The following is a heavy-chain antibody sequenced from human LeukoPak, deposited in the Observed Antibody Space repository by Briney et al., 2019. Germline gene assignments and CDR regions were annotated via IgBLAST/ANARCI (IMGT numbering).Heavy chain of an antibody. CDR2: INHSGST. CDR3: ARGCRGYYDSSGYYYYFDY. V-gene: IGHV4-34*01. CDR1: GGSFSGYY. D-gene: IGHD3-22*01. J-gene: IGHJ4*02. Sequence: SETLSLTCAVYGGSFSGYYWSWIRQPPGKGLEWIGEINHSGSTNYNPSPKSRATISVDTSKNQFSLKLSSVTAADTAVYYCARGCRGYYDSSGYYYYFDYWGQGTLVTVSS.